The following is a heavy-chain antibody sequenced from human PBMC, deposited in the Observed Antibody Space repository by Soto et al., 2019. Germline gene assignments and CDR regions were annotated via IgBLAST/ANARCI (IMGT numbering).Heavy chain of an antibody. CDR3: VKGSDVARQELDY. CDR1: GFTFSNFG. CDR2: ISADGSDK. D-gene: IGHD3-3*01. Sequence: QVQLVESGGGVVQPGRSLRLSCAASGFTFSNFGMHWVRQAPGKGLEWVAAISADGSDKYFSGSVKGRFTISRDNSKNTLFLQMNSLRLEDTAVYYCVKGSDVARQELDYWGRGTLVMVSS. V-gene: IGHV3-30*18. J-gene: IGHJ4*02.